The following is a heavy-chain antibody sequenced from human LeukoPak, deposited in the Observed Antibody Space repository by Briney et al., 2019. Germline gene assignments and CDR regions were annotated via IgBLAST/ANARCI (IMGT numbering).Heavy chain of an antibody. J-gene: IGHJ5*02. CDR2: MNPNSGNT. CDR1: GYTFTSYD. V-gene: IGHV1-8*01. Sequence: ASVKVSCKASGYTFTSYDINWVRQATGQGLEWMGWMNPNSGNTGYAQKFQGRVTMARNTSISTAYMELYSLRSEDTAVYYCARAGAALPAEQWLVRRWFDPWGQGTLVTVSS. CDR3: ARAGAALPAEQWLVRRWFDP. D-gene: IGHD6-19*01.